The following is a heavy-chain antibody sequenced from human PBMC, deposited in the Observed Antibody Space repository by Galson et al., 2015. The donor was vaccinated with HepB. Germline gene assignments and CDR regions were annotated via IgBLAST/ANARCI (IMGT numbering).Heavy chain of an antibody. V-gene: IGHV1-18*01. CDR2: IIPYSANT. CDR3: ARGGVATIGGPTFDY. J-gene: IGHJ4*02. CDR1: GYTFTRHG. D-gene: IGHD5-24*01. Sequence: SVKVSCKASGYTFTRHGISWVRQAPGQGLEWMGWIIPYSANTNYAQRLQGRVTMTTDTSTSTAYMELRSLRSDGTAVYYCARGGVATIGGPTFDYWGQGTLVTVSS.